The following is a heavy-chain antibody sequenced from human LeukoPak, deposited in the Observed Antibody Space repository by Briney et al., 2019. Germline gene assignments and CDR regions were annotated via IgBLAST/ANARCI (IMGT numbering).Heavy chain of an antibody. Sequence: GGSLRLSCAASGFTFGSYWMHWVRQAPGKGLVWVSRINTDGGSTTYADSVKGRFTISRDNAKNTLYLQMNSLRAEDTAVNYCGRGFSIVPAGIPDYWGLGTPVTVSS. J-gene: IGHJ4*02. CDR1: GFTFGSYW. D-gene: IGHD2-2*02. CDR3: GRGFSIVPAGIPDY. CDR2: INTDGGST. V-gene: IGHV3-74*01.